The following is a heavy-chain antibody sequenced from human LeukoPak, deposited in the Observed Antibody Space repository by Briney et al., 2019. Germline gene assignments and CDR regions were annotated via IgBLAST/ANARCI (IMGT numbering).Heavy chain of an antibody. V-gene: IGHV3-21*01. D-gene: IGHD2-15*01. CDR3: ARDAGIVAFDI. J-gene: IGHJ3*02. Sequence: GGSLRLSCVASGFTFGGYTINWVRLAPGKGLEWVSSISSSLNMYFAESVKGRFTISRDSARNSVSLQLNSLRVEDTAVYYCARDAGIVAFDIWGQGTVVIVSS. CDR1: GFTFGGYT. CDR2: ISSSLNM.